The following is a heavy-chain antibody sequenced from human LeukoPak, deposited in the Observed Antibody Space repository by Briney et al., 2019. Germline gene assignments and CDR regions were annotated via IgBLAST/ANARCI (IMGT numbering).Heavy chain of an antibody. D-gene: IGHD6-13*01. CDR3: ARAKSSWYYYYYMDV. Sequence: GESLKISCKGSGYSFTSYWIGWVRQMPGKGLEWMGIIYPGDSDTRYSPSFQGQVTISADKSISTAYLQWSSLKASDTAMYYCARAKSSWYYYYYMDVWGKGTTVTVSS. CDR2: IYPGDSDT. V-gene: IGHV5-51*01. J-gene: IGHJ6*03. CDR1: GYSFTSYW.